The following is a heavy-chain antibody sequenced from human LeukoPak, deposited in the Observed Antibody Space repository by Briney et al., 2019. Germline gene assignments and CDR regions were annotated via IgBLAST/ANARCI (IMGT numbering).Heavy chain of an antibody. CDR3: ARGKYSNYGYYYYMDV. D-gene: IGHD4-11*01. J-gene: IGHJ6*03. V-gene: IGHV1-69*13. Sequence: SVKVSCKASGGTFSSYAISWVRQAPGQGLEWMGGTIPIFGTANYAQKFQGRVTITADESTSTAYMELSSLRSEDTAVYYCARGKYSNYGYYYYMDVWGKGTTVTVSS. CDR2: TIPIFGTA. CDR1: GGTFSSYA.